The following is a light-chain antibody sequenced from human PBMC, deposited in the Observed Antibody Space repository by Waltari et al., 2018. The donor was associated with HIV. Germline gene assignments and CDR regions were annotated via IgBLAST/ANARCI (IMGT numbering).Light chain of an antibody. J-gene: IGLJ3*02. CDR3: QTWGTGSWV. CDR2: LNSDGSH. CDR1: SGHSSTA. V-gene: IGLV4-69*01. Sequence: QLVLTQSPSASSSLGASVKLTCTLSSGHSSTAIAWHQPQPEKGPRSLMNLNSDGSHSKGDGIPDRFSGSSSGAERYLTSSSLQSEDEADYYCQTWGTGSWVFGGGTKLTVL.